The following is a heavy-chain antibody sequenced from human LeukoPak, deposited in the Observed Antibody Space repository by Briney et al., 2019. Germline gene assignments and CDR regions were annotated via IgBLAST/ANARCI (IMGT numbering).Heavy chain of an antibody. CDR1: GFTFSDYY. J-gene: IGHJ4*02. V-gene: IGHV3-11*01. CDR3: ARESLGYCSSTSCYGRYYDFWSGYYVFDY. D-gene: IGHD3-3*01. CDR2: ISGSGSTI. Sequence: PGGSLRLSCAASGFTFSDYYMSWIRQAPGKGLEWVSYISGSGSTIYYADSVKGRFTISRDNAKNSLYLQMNSLRAEDTAVYYCARESLGYCSSTSCYGRYYDFWSGYYVFDYWGQGTLVTVSS.